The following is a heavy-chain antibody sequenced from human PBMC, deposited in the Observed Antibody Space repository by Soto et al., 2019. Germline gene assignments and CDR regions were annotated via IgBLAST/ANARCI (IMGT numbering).Heavy chain of an antibody. CDR1: GFSFSSYW. CDR2: INSDGSST. Sequence: VQLVESGGGLVQPGGSLRLSCAASGFSFSSYWMHWVRHAPGKGQVWVSRINSDGSSTTYADSVKGRFTISRDNAKNTLYLQMNSLPPEDTAVYYCAKGVPAATRYLQHSGQGTLVTVSS. V-gene: IGHV3-74*01. J-gene: IGHJ1*01. D-gene: IGHD2-2*01. CDR3: AKGVPAATRYLQH.